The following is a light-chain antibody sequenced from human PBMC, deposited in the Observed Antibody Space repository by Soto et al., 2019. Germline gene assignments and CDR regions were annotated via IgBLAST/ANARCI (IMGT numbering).Light chain of an antibody. Sequence: EVVMTQSPAILSVSPGERATLSCRASQSVNSDLAWYQQKPGQAPRLLIQGASTRATGIPARFSGSGSGTEFTLTISSLQSEDFAFYYCQQYKYWPRTFGQGTRVDTK. CDR3: QQYKYWPRT. J-gene: IGKJ1*01. CDR2: GAS. V-gene: IGKV3-15*01. CDR1: QSVNSD.